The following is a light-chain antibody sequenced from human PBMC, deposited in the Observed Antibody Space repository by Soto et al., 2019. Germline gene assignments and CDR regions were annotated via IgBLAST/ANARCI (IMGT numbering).Light chain of an antibody. CDR1: SSDVGSHNL. Sequence: QSALTQPASVSGSPGQSITISCTGTSSDVGSHNLVSWYQQHTGQAPKLMIYEVTKRPLGVSTRFSASKSGNTASLTISWLQAEYEADYYCCSYGGSRAVFGGGTQLTVL. J-gene: IGLJ7*01. CDR2: EVT. CDR3: CSYGGSRAV. V-gene: IGLV2-23*02.